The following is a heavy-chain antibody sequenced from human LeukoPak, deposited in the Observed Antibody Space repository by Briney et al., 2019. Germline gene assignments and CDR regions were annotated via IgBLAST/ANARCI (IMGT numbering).Heavy chain of an antibody. V-gene: IGHV3-21*01. J-gene: IGHJ4*02. CDR1: GFTFSSYS. CDR3: ARDRSHLVRGNYWSDY. D-gene: IGHD3-16*01. Sequence: GGSLRLSCAASGFTFSSYSMNWVRQAPGKGLEWVSSISSSSSYIYYADSVKGRFTISRDDAKNSLYLQMNSLRAEDTAVYYCARDRSHLVRGNYWSDYWGQGTLVTVSS. CDR2: ISSSSSYI.